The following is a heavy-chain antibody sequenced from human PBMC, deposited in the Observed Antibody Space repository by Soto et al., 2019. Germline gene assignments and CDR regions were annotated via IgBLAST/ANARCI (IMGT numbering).Heavy chain of an antibody. J-gene: IGHJ6*02. CDR3: ARELSSSSHYYYYGMDV. D-gene: IGHD6-6*01. CDR2: IYPGDSDT. CDR1: GYIFTSYW. Sequence: GESLKISCNGSGYIFTSYWIGWVRQMPGKGLEWMGIIYPGDSDTRYSPSFQGQVTISADKSISTAYLQWSSLKASDTAMYYCARELSSSSHYYYYGMDVWGQGTTVTVSS. V-gene: IGHV5-51*01.